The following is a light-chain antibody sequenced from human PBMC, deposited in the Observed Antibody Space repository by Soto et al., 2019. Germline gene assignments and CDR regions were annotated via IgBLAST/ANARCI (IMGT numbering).Light chain of an antibody. CDR2: AAS. CDR1: QGISNY. CDR3: QKYLSALWT. V-gene: IGKV1-27*01. J-gene: IGKJ1*01. Sequence: DIQMTQSPSSLSASVGDRVTITCRASQGISNYLAWYQQKQGKVPKLLIYAASTLQSGVPSRFSGSGSGTDFTLTISSLQAEDVATYYCQKYLSALWTFGQGTKVEIK.